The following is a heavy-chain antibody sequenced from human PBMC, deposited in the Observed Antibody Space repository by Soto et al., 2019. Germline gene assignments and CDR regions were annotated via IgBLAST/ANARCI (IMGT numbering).Heavy chain of an antibody. V-gene: IGHV4-34*01. CDR1: GGSFSGYY. CDR2: INHSGST. CDR3: ATEGAPYSSSWYWVGAFDI. Sequence: SETLSLTCAVYGGSFSGYYWSWIRQPPGKGLEWIGEINHSGSTNYNPSLKSRVTISVDTSKNQFSLKLSSVTAADTAVYYCATEGAPYSSSWYWVGAFDIWGQGTMVTVS. D-gene: IGHD6-13*01. J-gene: IGHJ3*02.